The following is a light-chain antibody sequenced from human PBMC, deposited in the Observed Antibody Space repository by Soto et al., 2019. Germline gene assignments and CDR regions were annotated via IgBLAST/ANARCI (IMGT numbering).Light chain of an antibody. Sequence: EIVLTQSPPTLSLSPGERATLSCRASQSLSNALAWYRQKPAQATRLLIYAASNTATGIPARFSGSGSRTGFTLTISSREREEFAVYYCQQSRSWPQVSFGGGTRGE. V-gene: IGKV3-11*01. CDR3: QQSRSWPQVS. CDR2: AAS. CDR1: QSLSNA. J-gene: IGKJ4*01.